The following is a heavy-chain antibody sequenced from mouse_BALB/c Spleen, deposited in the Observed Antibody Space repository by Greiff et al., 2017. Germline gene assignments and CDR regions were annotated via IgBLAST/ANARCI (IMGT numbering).Heavy chain of an antibody. J-gene: IGHJ2*01. D-gene: IGHD1-1*01. CDR2: ISYSGST. Sequence: EVKLVESGPGLVKPSQSLSLTCTVTGYSITSDYAWNWIRQFPGNKLEWMGYISYSGSTSYNPSLKSRISITRDTSKNQFFLQLNSVTTEDTATYYCARFGRGFDYWGQGTTLTVSS. CDR1: GYSITSDYA. V-gene: IGHV3-2*02. CDR3: ARFGRGFDY.